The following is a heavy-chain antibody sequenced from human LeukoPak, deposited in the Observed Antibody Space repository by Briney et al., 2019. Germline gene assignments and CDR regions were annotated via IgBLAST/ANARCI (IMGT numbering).Heavy chain of an antibody. D-gene: IGHD5-18*01. CDR2: IIPILGIA. CDR1: GGTFSSYA. CDR3: ARDLGFVEMATAPFDY. V-gene: IGHV1-69*04. Sequence: PVKVSCKASGGTFSSYAISWVRQAPGQGLEWMGRIIPILGIANYAQKFQGRVTITADKSTSTAYMELSSLRSEDTAVYYCARDLGFVEMATAPFDYWGQGTLVTVSS. J-gene: IGHJ4*02.